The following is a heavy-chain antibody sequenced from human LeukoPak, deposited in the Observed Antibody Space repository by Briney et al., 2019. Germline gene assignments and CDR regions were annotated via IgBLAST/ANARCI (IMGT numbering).Heavy chain of an antibody. CDR3: ASRHQEPGGYFDY. Sequence: GGSLRLSCAASGISVSSNYMSWVRQAPGKGLEWVSVIYSGGNKYYADSVKGRFTISRDNSKNTLYLQMNSLRAEHTSVYYCASRHQEPGGYFDYWGQGTLVTVSS. D-gene: IGHD1-14*01. CDR1: GISVSSNY. J-gene: IGHJ4*02. CDR2: IYSGGNK. V-gene: IGHV3-66*01.